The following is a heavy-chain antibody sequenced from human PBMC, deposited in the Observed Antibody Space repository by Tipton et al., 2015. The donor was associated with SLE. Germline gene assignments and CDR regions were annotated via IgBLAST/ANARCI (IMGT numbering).Heavy chain of an antibody. D-gene: IGHD1-26*01. Sequence: TLSLTCAVSGGSVSTPIWWTWVRQSPGKGLEWIGEIFHCGRTNYNLSLKSRVTMSVDKSKNQFSLKFSSVAATDTAVYYCARGPGSQSGEAFDIWGQGTMVTVSS. CDR2: IFHCGRT. V-gene: IGHV4-4*02. CDR3: ARGPGSQSGEAFDI. CDR1: GGSVSTPIW. J-gene: IGHJ3*02.